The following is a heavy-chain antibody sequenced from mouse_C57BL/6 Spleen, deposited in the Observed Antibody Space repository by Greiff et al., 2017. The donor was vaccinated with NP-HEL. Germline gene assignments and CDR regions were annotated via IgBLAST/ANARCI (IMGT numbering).Heavy chain of an antibody. CDR2: IDPETGGT. Sequence: QVQLQQSGAELVRPGASVTLSCKASGYTFTDYELHWVKQTPVHGLEWIGAIDPETGGTAYNQKFKGKAILTADKSSSTAYMELRSLTSEDSAVYYCTRGAVVAGEYFDYWGQGTTLTVSS. V-gene: IGHV1-15*01. CDR3: TRGAVVAGEYFDY. J-gene: IGHJ2*01. CDR1: GYTFTDYE. D-gene: IGHD1-1*01.